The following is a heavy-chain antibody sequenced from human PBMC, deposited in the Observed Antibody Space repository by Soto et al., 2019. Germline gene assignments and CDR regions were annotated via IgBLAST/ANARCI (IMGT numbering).Heavy chain of an antibody. V-gene: IGHV4-61*01. CDR1: GGSVSSGSYY. CDR3: ASYNGNANGDY. D-gene: IGHD1-20*01. J-gene: IGHJ4*02. CDR2: IYYSDTT. Sequence: QVQLQESGPGLVKPSETLSLTCTVSGGSVSSGSYYWSWIRQPPGKGLEWIGYIYYSDTTNYNPYLKSRVAISVDTSKNQFLLKLNSVTAADTAVYYCASYNGNANGDYWGQGTLVTVSS.